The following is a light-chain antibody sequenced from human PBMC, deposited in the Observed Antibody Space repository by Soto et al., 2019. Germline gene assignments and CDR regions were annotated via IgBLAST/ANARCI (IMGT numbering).Light chain of an antibody. Sequence: EIVLTQSPVTLSLSPGERATLSCRASQNISSSLVWHQQKPGQAPRVLIYDASKRATGIPARFSGSGSGTDFSLTISSLEPEDFAVYYCQQYGSSAYTFGQGTKLEIK. J-gene: IGKJ2*01. CDR2: DAS. V-gene: IGKV3-11*01. CDR3: QQYGSSAYT. CDR1: QNISSS.